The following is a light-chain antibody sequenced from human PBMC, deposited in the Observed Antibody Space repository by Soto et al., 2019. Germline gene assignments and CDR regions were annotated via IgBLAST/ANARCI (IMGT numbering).Light chain of an antibody. V-gene: IGKV2-30*01. J-gene: IGKJ1*01. Sequence: DVVLTQSPLSLPVTLGQPASISCRSSLSLVYSDGNTYLSWFQQRPGQSPRRLIYKVSNRDSGVPDRFSGSGSATDFTLKISRVEAEDVGVYYCRQTAHWPRTFGQGTKVEIK. CDR2: KVS. CDR1: LSLVYSDGNTY. CDR3: RQTAHWPRT.